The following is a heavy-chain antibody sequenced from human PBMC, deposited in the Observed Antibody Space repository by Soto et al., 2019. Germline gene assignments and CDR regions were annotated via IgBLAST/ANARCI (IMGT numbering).Heavy chain of an antibody. Sequence: QVQLQESGPGLVKPSETLSLTCSVSGGSISSNWWSWVRQPPGNGLEWIGEIHHSGTTNYNPSLRSRVTISVDKSKNQLSLNLNAVTAADTDFYYGARHIALATMRGVDYWGQGTLVTVSS. CDR3: ARHIALATMRGVDY. CDR2: IHHSGTT. J-gene: IGHJ4*02. CDR1: GGSISSNW. V-gene: IGHV4-4*02. D-gene: IGHD6-19*01.